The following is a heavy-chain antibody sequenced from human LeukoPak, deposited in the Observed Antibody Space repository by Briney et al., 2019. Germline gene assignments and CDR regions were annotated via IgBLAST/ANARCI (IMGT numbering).Heavy chain of an antibody. D-gene: IGHD1-26*01. CDR1: GGSISSYY. V-gene: IGHV4-59*01. CDR3: ARWRYYDAFDI. J-gene: IGHJ3*02. Sequence: PSETLSLTCTVSGGSISSYYWSWIRQPPGKGLEWIGYIYYSGSTNYNPSLKSRVTISVDTSKNHFSLKLSSVTAADTAVYYCARWRYYDAFDIWGQGTMVTVSS. CDR2: IYYSGST.